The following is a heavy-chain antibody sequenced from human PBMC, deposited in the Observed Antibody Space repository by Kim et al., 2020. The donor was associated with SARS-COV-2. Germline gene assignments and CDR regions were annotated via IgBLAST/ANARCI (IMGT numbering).Heavy chain of an antibody. Sequence: GGSLRLSCAASGFTFSGYAMHWVRQAPGKGLEWVAVIWYDGSNKYYADSVKGRFTISRDNSKNTLYLQMNSLRAEDTAVYHCARVRRFGELSGMAVWGPGTTVTVSS. CDR3: ARVRRFGELSGMAV. CDR2: IWYDGSNK. CDR1: GFTFSGYA. D-gene: IGHD3-10*01. J-gene: IGHJ6*02. V-gene: IGHV3-33*01.